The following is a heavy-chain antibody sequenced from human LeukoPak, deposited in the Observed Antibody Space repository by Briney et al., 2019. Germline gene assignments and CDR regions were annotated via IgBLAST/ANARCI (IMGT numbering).Heavy chain of an antibody. CDR2: ISYDGSNK. J-gene: IGHJ3*02. V-gene: IGHV3-30*14. CDR1: GFTFSSYA. Sequence: GRSLRLSCAASGFTFSSYAMHWVRQAPGKGLEWVAVISYDGSNKYYADSVKGRFTISRDNSKNTLYLQMNSLRAEDTAVYYCARGYYYGSGSYAFDIWGQGTMVTVSS. D-gene: IGHD3-10*01. CDR3: ARGYYYGSGSYAFDI.